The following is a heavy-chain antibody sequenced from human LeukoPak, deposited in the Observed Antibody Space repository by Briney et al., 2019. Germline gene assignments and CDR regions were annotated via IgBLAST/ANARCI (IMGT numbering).Heavy chain of an antibody. CDR1: GFTFSRFA. J-gene: IGHJ4*02. CDR2: IDGSGDST. V-gene: IGHV3-23*01. Sequence: GGSLRLSCAASGFTFSRFAMSWVRQAPGKGLEWVSGIDGSGDSTYYADSVKGRFTISRDNSKNTLYLQMNSLPADDTALYHCAKDPSYSNGYYYPFEYWGQGTLVTVSS. D-gene: IGHD3-22*01. CDR3: AKDPSYSNGYYYPFEY.